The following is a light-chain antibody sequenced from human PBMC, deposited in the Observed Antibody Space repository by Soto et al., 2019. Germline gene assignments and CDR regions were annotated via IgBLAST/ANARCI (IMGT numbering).Light chain of an antibody. CDR2: AAS. J-gene: IGKJ1*01. Sequence: IQRTQCPAKLTAYERARVTIACRASQSISRWLTWYQQKPGKAPKLLIYAASSLQSGVPSRFSGSGSGTDFTLTISSLQSDDFATYYCQQDYSYSRTFGQGTKVDIK. CDR3: QQDYSYSRT. CDR1: QSISRW. V-gene: IGKV1-5*01.